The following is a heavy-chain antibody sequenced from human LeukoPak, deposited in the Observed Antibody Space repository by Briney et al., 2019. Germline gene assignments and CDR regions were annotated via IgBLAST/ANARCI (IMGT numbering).Heavy chain of an antibody. J-gene: IGHJ4*02. CDR2: LYSDGNT. V-gene: IGHV3-53*01. D-gene: IGHD1-14*01. CDR3: ARGVEPLAANTLAY. Sequence: GGSLRLSCAASGFTVFTNDMTWVRQAPGKGLEWVSVLYSDGNTKYADSVQGRFTISRDNSKNTLYLEMNSLSPDDTAVYYCARGVEPLAANTLAYWGQGTLVTVSS. CDR1: GFTVFTND.